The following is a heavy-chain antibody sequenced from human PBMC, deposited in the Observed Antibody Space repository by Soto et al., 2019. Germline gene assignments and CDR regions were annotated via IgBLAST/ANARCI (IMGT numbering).Heavy chain of an antibody. CDR1: GGSISSDGYY. D-gene: IGHD2-15*01. Sequence: SETLSLTCTVSGGSISSDGYYWSWIRQHPGKGLEWIGYMYYSGSTFYNPSLKSRVAISVDTSKNQFSLKLSSVTAADTAIYYCAREVLGYCPSSNCYAGWFDTWGQGALVTVSS. J-gene: IGHJ5*02. CDR2: MYYSGST. V-gene: IGHV4-31*03. CDR3: AREVLGYCPSSNCYAGWFDT.